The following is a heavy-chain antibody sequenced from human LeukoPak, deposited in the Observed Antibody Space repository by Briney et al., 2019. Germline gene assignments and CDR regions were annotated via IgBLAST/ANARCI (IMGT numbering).Heavy chain of an antibody. CDR2: ISGTSSTI. CDR1: GFTFISYS. J-gene: IGHJ4*02. Sequence: GGSLRLSCAASGFTFISYSMNWVRQAPGKGLEWISYISGTSSTIYYADSVKGRFTISRDNAKNSLYLQMNSLRAEDKAVYYCARDRTWIGSFDYWGQGTLVTVSS. CDR3: ARDRTWIGSFDY. D-gene: IGHD5-12*01. V-gene: IGHV3-48*01.